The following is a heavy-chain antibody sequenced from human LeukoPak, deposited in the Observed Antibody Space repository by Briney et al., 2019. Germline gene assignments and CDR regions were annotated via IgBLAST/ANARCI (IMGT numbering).Heavy chain of an antibody. CDR2: INHSGST. Sequence: SETLSLTCAVYGGSFSGYYWSWIRQPPGKGLEWIGEINHSGSTNYNPSLKSRVTISIDTSKNQFSLKLSSVTAADTAVYYCARKAGYYGSGSYPYYYYYMDVWGKGTTVTVSS. CDR1: GGSFSGYY. CDR3: ARKAGYYGSGSYPYYYYYMDV. J-gene: IGHJ6*03. D-gene: IGHD3-10*01. V-gene: IGHV4-34*01.